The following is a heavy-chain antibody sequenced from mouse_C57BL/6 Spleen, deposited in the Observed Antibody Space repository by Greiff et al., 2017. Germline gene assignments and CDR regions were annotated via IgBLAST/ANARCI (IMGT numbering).Heavy chain of an antibody. CDR1: GYSFTGYY. D-gene: IGHD1-1*01. CDR2: INPSTGGT. CDR3: ARFAVVARYWYFDV. Sequence: EVKLQESGPELVKPGASVKISCKASGYSFTGYYMNWVKQSPEKSLEWIGEINPSTGGTTYNQKFKAKATLTVDKSSSTAYMQLKSLTSEDSAVYYCARFAVVARYWYFDVWGTGTTVTVSS. V-gene: IGHV1-42*01. J-gene: IGHJ1*03.